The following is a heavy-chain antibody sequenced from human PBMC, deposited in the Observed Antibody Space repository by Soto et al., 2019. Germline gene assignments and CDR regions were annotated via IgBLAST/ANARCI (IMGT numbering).Heavy chain of an antibody. CDR1: GGSISSGGYY. CDR3: ARDSSLHVGALHYFDY. D-gene: IGHD4-17*01. CDR2: IYYSGST. Sequence: SETLSLTCTVSGGSISSGGYYWSWIRQHPGKGLEWIGYIYYSGSTYYNPSLKSRVTISVDTSKNQFSLKLSSVTAADTALYYCARDSSLHVGALHYFDYWGQGTLVTVSS. J-gene: IGHJ4*02. V-gene: IGHV4-31*03.